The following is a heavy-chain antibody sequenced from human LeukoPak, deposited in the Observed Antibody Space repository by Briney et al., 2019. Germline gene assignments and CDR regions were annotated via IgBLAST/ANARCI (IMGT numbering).Heavy chain of an antibody. V-gene: IGHV3-23*01. CDR3: AKDLAITMVQGGNFDY. Sequence: PGGSLRLSCAASGFTFSSYAMSWVRQAPGKGLEWVSAISGSGGSTYYADSVKGRFTISRDNSKNTLYLQMNSLRAEDTAVYYCAKDLAITMVQGGNFDYWGQGTLVTVSS. CDR1: GFTFSSYA. CDR2: ISGSGGST. D-gene: IGHD3-10*01. J-gene: IGHJ4*02.